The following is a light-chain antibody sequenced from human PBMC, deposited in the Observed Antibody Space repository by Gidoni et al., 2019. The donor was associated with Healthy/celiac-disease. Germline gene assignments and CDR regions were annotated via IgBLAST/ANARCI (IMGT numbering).Light chain of an antibody. V-gene: IGLV1-47*01. Sequence: QSVLTQPPPASGTPRQRVTLSCSGSSSNIGSNYVYWYQQLPGTAPKLLIYRNNQRPSGVPDRFSGSKSGTSASLAIGGLRSEDEADYYCAAWDDSLSGPRVFGGGTKLTVL. J-gene: IGLJ3*02. CDR1: SSNIGSNY. CDR3: AAWDDSLSGPRV. CDR2: RNN.